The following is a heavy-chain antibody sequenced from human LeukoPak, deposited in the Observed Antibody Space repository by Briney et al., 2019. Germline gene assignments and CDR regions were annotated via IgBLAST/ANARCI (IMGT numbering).Heavy chain of an antibody. D-gene: IGHD3-10*01. J-gene: IGHJ4*02. Sequence: SETLSLTCAVYGGSFSGYYWSWIRQPPGKGLEWIGEINHSGSTNYNPSLKSRVTISVDTSKNQFSLKLSSVTAADTAVYYCARTVGKITYYYGSGSSLVFDYWGQGTLVTVSS. CDR3: ARTVGKITYYYGSGSSLVFDY. CDR1: GGSFSGYY. CDR2: INHSGST. V-gene: IGHV4-34*01.